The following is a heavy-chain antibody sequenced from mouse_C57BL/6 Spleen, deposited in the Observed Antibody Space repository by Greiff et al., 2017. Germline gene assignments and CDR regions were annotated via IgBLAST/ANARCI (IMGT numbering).Heavy chain of an antibody. V-gene: IGHV1-76*01. CDR2: IYPGSGNT. Sequence: VQLQQSGAELVRPGASVKLSCKASGYTFTDYYINWVKQRPGQGLEWIARIYPGSGNTYYNEKFKGKATLTAEKSSSTAYMQLSSLTSEDSAVYFCARGQDGLAWFAYWGQGTLVTVSA. CDR1: GYTFTDYY. D-gene: IGHD2-3*01. CDR3: ARGQDGLAWFAY. J-gene: IGHJ3*01.